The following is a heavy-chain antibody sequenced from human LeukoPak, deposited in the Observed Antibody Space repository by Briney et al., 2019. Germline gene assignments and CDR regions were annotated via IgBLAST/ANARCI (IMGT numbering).Heavy chain of an antibody. CDR2: ISGRGSTV. D-gene: IGHD2-21*01. V-gene: IGHV3-48*04. CDR1: GFTFSDFS. CDR3: ARDSVVDTAKTQKFSYYHMDV. J-gene: IGHJ6*03. Sequence: GGSLRLSCAASGFTFSDFSINWVRQAPGRGLEWVSYISGRGSTVVYADSVKGRFTISRDNAKNSVCLQMNSMRAEDAAVYHCARDSVVDTAKTQKFSYYHMDVWGKGTTVTVSS.